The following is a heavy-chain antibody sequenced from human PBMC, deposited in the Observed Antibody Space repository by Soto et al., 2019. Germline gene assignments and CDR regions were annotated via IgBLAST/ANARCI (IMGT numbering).Heavy chain of an antibody. CDR3: AACDYSNYGGMDV. J-gene: IGHJ6*02. V-gene: IGHV3-23*01. D-gene: IGHD4-4*01. CDR1: GFTFSSYA. CDR2: ISGSGGST. Sequence: GGSLRLSCAASGFTFSSYAMSWVRQAPGKGLEWVSAISGSGGSTYYADSVKGRFTISRDNSKNTLYLQMNSLRAEDTAVYYCAACDYSNYGGMDVWGQGTTVTVSS.